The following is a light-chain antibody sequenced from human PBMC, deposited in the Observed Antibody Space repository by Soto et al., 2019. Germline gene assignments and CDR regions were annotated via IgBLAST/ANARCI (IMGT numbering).Light chain of an antibody. CDR1: QSISSW. J-gene: IGKJ2*01. Sequence: DIQMTQSPSTLSASVGDRVTITCRASQSISSWLAWYQQKPGKAPKLLIYKASSLESGVPSRFSGSGSGTEFTLTISSLQPDDFATYYCQQYNSYPYTFGEGTKLEIK. CDR3: QQYNSYPYT. V-gene: IGKV1-5*03. CDR2: KAS.